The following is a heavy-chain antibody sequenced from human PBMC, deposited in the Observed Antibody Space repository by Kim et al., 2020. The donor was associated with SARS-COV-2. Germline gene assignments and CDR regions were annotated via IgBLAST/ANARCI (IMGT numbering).Heavy chain of an antibody. Sequence: SETLSLTCTVSGGSISSSSYYWGWIRQPPGKGLGWIGNIYYSGSTYYNPSLKSRVTISVDTSKNQFSLKLSSVTAADTAVYYCARHPRGYDKDDAFDIWG. CDR2: IYYSGST. CDR3: ARHPRGYDKDDAFDI. CDR1: GGSISSSSYY. J-gene: IGHJ3*02. V-gene: IGHV4-39*01. D-gene: IGHD5-12*01.